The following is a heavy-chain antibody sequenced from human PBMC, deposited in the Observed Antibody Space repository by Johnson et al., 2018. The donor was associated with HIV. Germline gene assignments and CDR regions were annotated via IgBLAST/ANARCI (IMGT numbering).Heavy chain of an antibody. CDR3: ARRLYDSSSYYYLLGAFDI. V-gene: IGHV3-30-3*01. CDR2: ISSDGNNK. D-gene: IGHD3-22*01. Sequence: QVQLVESGGGVVQHGRSLRLSCASSGFTFSSYAMHWVRQAPGKGLEWQAVISSDGNNKYYADSVKDRFTISRDNSKNTVYLQMNSLRAEDTAVYYCARRLYDSSSYYYLLGAFDIWGQGTMVTVSS. CDR1: GFTFSSYA. J-gene: IGHJ3*02.